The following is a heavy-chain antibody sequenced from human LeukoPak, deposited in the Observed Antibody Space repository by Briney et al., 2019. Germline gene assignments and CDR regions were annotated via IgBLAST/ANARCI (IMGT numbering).Heavy chain of an antibody. Sequence: KPSETLSLTCTVSGGSISSYHWSWIRQPPGKGLEWIGYIYYSGSANYNPSLKSRVTISVDTSKNQFSLKLTSVTAADTAVYYCARANQQLSDLEYWGQGTLVTVSS. J-gene: IGHJ4*02. CDR1: GGSISSYH. CDR3: ARANQQLSDLEY. D-gene: IGHD6-13*01. CDR2: IYYSGSA. V-gene: IGHV4-59*01.